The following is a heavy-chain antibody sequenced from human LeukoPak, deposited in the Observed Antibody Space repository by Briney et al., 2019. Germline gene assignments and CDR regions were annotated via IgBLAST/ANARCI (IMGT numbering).Heavy chain of an antibody. CDR3: ARAGIPLYYYYMDV. CDR1: EFTFSTYW. Sequence: GGSLRLSCAASEFTFSTYWMHWVRQAPGKGLVWVSRINSYGSRTSYADSVKGRFTISRDNAKNTLYLQMNSLRAEDTAVYYCARAGIPLYYYYMDVWGKGTTVTVSS. J-gene: IGHJ6*03. CDR2: INSYGSRT. D-gene: IGHD5-18*01. V-gene: IGHV3-74*01.